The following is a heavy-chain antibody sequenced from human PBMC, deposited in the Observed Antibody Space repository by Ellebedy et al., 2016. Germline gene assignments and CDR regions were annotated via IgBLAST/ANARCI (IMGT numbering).Heavy chain of an antibody. J-gene: IGHJ4*02. Sequence: HTGGSLRLSCAASGFTFSNYWMHWVRQAPGKGLVWVSRINSDGSSTSYADSVKGRFTISRDNAKNPLYLQMNSLRAEDTAVYYCARTAGDYYDSSGDFDYWGQGTLVTVSS. V-gene: IGHV3-74*01. CDR2: INSDGSST. D-gene: IGHD3-22*01. CDR3: ARTAGDYYDSSGDFDY. CDR1: GFTFSNYW.